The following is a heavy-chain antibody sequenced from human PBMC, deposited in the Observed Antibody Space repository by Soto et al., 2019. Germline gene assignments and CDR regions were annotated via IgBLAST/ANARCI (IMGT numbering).Heavy chain of an antibody. CDR1: GYTFTGYY. CDR3: ARDSGTSGYDAYPSDYYYYMDV. J-gene: IGHJ6*03. V-gene: IGHV1-2*04. D-gene: IGHD5-12*01. Sequence: ASVKVSCKASGYTFTGYYMHWVRQAPGQGLEWMGWINPNSGGTNYAQKFQGWVTMTRDTSISTAYMELSRMRSDDTAVYYCARDSGTSGYDAYPSDYYYYMDVWGKGTTVTVSS. CDR2: INPNSGGT.